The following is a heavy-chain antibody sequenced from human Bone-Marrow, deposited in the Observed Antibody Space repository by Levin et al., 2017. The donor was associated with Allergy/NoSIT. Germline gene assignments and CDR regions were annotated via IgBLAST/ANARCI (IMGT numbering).Heavy chain of an antibody. CDR3: ARAPNYYGSAKYYFDF. CDR1: GFTFSNSF. CDR2: INPSGDNT. D-gene: IGHD3-10*01. J-gene: IGHJ4*02. Sequence: SCAASGFTFSNSFMHWVRQAPGKGLEYVSAINPSGDNTYYANSVKGRFTMSRDNSKNTLYLQMGSLRAEDMAVYYCARAPNYYGSAKYYFDFWGQGTLVTVSS. V-gene: IGHV3-64*01.